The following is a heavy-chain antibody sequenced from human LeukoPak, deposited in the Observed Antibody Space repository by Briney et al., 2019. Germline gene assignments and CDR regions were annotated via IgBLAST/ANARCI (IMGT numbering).Heavy chain of an antibody. Sequence: SSETLSLTCTVSGGSISSYYWTWIRQPPGKGLEWIGYIYSSGSTNYNPSLKSRVTISVDTSKNQFSLKLSAVTAADTAVYYCARRSGYYYGMDVWGQGTTVTVSS. CDR2: IYSSGST. D-gene: IGHD3-10*01. J-gene: IGHJ6*02. CDR1: GGSISSYY. CDR3: ARRSGYYYGMDV. V-gene: IGHV4-59*08.